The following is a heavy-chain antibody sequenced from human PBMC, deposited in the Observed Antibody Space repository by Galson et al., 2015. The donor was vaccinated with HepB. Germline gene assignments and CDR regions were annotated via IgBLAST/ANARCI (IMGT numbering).Heavy chain of an antibody. Sequence: SLRLSCAASGFTFSSYGMHWVRQAPGKGLEWVAVIWYDGSNKYYADSVKGRFTISRDNSKNTLYLQMNSLRAEDTAVYYCARDFAYYYGSSGSMDVWGQGTTVTVSS. J-gene: IGHJ6*02. CDR1: GFTFSSYG. V-gene: IGHV3-33*01. D-gene: IGHD3-22*01. CDR2: IWYDGSNK. CDR3: ARDFAYYYGSSGSMDV.